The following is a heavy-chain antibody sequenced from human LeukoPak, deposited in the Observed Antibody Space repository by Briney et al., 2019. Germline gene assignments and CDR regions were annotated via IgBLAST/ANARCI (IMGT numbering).Heavy chain of an antibody. CDR3: ARDPTTSQGSDAFDI. CDR2: IKPDGSEK. V-gene: IGHV3-7*01. CDR1: RFTFSNYW. J-gene: IGHJ3*02. D-gene: IGHD1-1*01. Sequence: GGSLRLSCVVSRFTFSNYWMGWVRQAPGKGLEWVANIKPDGSEKYYVDSVKGRFTISRDNAKKSLNLQMSSLRAEDTAVYYCARDPTTSQGSDAFDIWGQGTRVTVSS.